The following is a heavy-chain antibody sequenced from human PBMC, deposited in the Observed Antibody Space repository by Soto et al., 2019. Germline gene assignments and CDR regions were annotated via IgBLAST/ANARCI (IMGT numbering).Heavy chain of an antibody. CDR3: ARSRDGYSFYFYYGMDG. D-gene: IGHD4-4*01. Sequence: PGGSLRLSCAASGFTFSFYWMSWVRQAPGKGLEWLGTIKLDASEKKYVDSVKGRFTMSRDNAKNSLYLQMDSLRAEDTAVYYCARSRDGYSFYFYYGMDGWGQGTTVTVSS. V-gene: IGHV3-7*03. CDR2: IKLDASEK. CDR1: GFTFSFYW. J-gene: IGHJ6*02.